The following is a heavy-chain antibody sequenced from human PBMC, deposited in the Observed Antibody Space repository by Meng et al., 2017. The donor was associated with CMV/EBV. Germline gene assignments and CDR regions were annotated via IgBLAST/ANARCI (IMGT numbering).Heavy chain of an antibody. J-gene: IGHJ6*02. CDR3: ARGFLGRMSYGMDV. CDR1: GGSFSGYY. CDR2: INHSGST. Sequence: SETLSLTCAVYGGSFSGYYWSWIRQPPGKGLEWIGEINHSGSTNYNPSLKSRVTISVDTSKNQFSLKLSSVTAADTAVYYCARGFLGRMSYGMDVWGQGTTVTVSS. V-gene: IGHV4-34*01. D-gene: IGHD7-27*01.